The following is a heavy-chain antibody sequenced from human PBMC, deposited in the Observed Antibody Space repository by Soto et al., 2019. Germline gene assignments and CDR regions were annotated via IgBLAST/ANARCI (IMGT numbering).Heavy chain of an antibody. J-gene: IGHJ6*03. Sequence: SETLSLTCTVSGGSISSGGYYWSWIRQHPGKGLEWIGYIYYSGSTYYNPSLKSRVTISVDTSKNQFSLKLSSVTAADTAVYYCARVVGYCTNGVCYFHYMDVWGKGTTVTVSS. CDR2: IYYSGST. CDR3: ARVVGYCTNGVCYFHYMDV. CDR1: GGSISSGGYY. V-gene: IGHV4-31*03. D-gene: IGHD2-8*01.